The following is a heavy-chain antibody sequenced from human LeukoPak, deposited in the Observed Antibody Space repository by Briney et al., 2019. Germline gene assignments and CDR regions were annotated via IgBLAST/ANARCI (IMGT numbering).Heavy chain of an antibody. CDR2: ISSSSSYI. CDR1: GFTFSSYS. CDR3: AXTSYYDILXXXXRGXXXP. V-gene: IGHV3-21*01. J-gene: IGHJ5*02. Sequence: PGGSLRLSCAASGFTFSSYSMNWVRQAPGKGLEWVSSISSSSSYIYYADSVKGRFTISRDNAKNSLYLQMNSLRAEDTAVYYCAXTSYYDILXXXXRGXXXPXGQGTLVTVSS. D-gene: IGHD3-9*01.